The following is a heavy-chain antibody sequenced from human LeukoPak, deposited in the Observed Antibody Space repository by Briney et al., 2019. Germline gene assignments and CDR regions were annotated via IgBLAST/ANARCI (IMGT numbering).Heavy chain of an antibody. CDR1: GGSVSRGSYY. CDR2: IYYSGST. CDR3: ARAQRGYSYGLTHSDAFDI. J-gene: IGHJ3*02. Sequence: SETLSLTCTVSGGSVSRGSYYWSWLRQPPGKGLEWIGYIYYSGSTNYNPSLKSRVTISVDTSKNQFSLKLSSVTAADTAVYYCARAQRGYSYGLTHSDAFDIWGQGTMVTVSS. D-gene: IGHD5-18*01. V-gene: IGHV4-61*01.